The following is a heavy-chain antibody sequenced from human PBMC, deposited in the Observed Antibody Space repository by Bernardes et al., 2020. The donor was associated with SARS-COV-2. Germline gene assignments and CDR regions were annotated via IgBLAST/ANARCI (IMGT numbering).Heavy chain of an antibody. Sequence: SESLSLTCTVSGDSISTNYLSWIRQSPGKGLEWIGYISHTGSTNYSPSFKGRVTISADTSKNQFSLKVTSATAADTAVYYCARDGYIGSCYQYAMDVWGQGTTVTVSS. D-gene: IGHD6-6*01. V-gene: IGHV4-59*01. CDR1: GDSISTNY. J-gene: IGHJ6*02. CDR2: ISHTGST. CDR3: ARDGYIGSCYQYAMDV.